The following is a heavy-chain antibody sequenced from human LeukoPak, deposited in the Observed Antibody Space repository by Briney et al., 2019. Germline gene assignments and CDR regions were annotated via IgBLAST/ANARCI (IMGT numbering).Heavy chain of an antibody. CDR2: ISGSSSYI. V-gene: IGHV3-21*01. D-gene: IGHD2-2*02. Sequence: GGSLRLSCAASGFTFSSYRMNWVRQAPGKGLEWVSSISGSSSYIYYADSVKGRFTISRDNAKNSLYLQMNSLRAEDTAVYYCARAVPYCSSTSCYRKMFDYWGQGTLVTVSS. J-gene: IGHJ4*02. CDR1: GFTFSSYR. CDR3: ARAVPYCSSTSCYRKMFDY.